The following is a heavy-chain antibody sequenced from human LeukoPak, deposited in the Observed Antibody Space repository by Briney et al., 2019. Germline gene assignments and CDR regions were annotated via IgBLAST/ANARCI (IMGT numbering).Heavy chain of an antibody. CDR1: GGSISSSGYY. D-gene: IGHD4-17*01. CDR2: IYYSGNN. V-gene: IGHV4-39*07. J-gene: IGHJ3*02. Sequence: PSETLSLTCTVSGGSISSSGYYWGWIRQTPGKGLEWIGSIYYSGNNYHNPSLKSRVSMSVDTSKNQFSLKLSSVTAADTAVYYCARDGGPYGDFIRYAFDIWGQGTMVTVSS. CDR3: ARDGGPYGDFIRYAFDI.